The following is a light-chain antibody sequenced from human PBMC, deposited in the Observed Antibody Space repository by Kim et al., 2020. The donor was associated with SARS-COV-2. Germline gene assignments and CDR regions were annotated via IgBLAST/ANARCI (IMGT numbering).Light chain of an antibody. V-gene: IGLV3-1*01. CDR3: QAWDTGAYV. CDR2: QNN. CDR1: KLGVKY. Sequence: SYELTQPPSVSVSPGQTASITCSGDKLGVKYTCWYQQKPGQSPILVMYQNNKRPSGIPERFSGPISGNTATLTISGTQAMDEADYYCQAWDTGAYVSGPGTKVTVL. J-gene: IGLJ1*01.